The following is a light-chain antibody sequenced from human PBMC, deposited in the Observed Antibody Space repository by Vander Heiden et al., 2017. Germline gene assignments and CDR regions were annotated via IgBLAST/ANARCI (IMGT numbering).Light chain of an antibody. CDR2: AAS. V-gene: IGKV1-27*01. CDR3: QKYNSAPQT. J-gene: IGKJ1*01. CDR1: QGISNY. Sequence: IQLTQSPSSLSASVGDRVTITCRASQGISNYLAWYQQKPGKVPKLLIYAASTLQSGVPPRFSGSGSGTDFTLTISSLQPEDVATYYCQKYNSAPQTFGQGTKVEIK.